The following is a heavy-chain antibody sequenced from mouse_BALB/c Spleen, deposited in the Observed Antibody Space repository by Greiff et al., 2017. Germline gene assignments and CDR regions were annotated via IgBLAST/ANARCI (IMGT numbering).Heavy chain of an antibody. D-gene: IGHD1-2*01. V-gene: IGHV1S127*01. J-gene: IGHJ4*01. Sequence: QVQLQQSGPQLVRPGASVKISCKASGYSFTSYWMHWVKQRPGQGLEWIGMIDPSDSETRLNQKFKDKATLTVDKSSSTAYMQLSSPTSEDSAVYYCARSGYGAMDYWGQGTSVTVSS. CDR3: ARSGYGAMDY. CDR2: IDPSDSET. CDR1: GYSFTSYW.